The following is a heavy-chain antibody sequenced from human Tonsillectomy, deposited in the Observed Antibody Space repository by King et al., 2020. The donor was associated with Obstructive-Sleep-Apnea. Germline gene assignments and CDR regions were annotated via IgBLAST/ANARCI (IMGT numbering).Heavy chain of an antibody. CDR2: ISPNSGAT. CDR1: GYTFTGYY. V-gene: IGHV1-2*02. Sequence: VQLVESGAEVKKPGASVKVSCKASGYTFTGYYIHWVRQAPGQGLEWMGWISPNSGATEYAQKFKDRVTMTRDTSISTAYMDLSRLRSDDTAIFYCAKDMVADDSTSPAYWGQGTLVTVSS. J-gene: IGHJ4*02. D-gene: IGHD3-10*01. CDR3: AKDMVADDSTSPAY.